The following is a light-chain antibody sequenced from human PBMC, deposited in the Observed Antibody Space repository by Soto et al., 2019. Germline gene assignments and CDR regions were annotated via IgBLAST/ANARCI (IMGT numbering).Light chain of an antibody. CDR1: SSNIGNNY. J-gene: IGLJ3*02. CDR3: GTWGSSLSANWV. CDR2: DNN. Sequence: QAVVTQPPSVSAAPGQKVTISCFGSSSNIGNNYVSWYQQLPGTAPKLLIYDNNKRPSGIPDRFSGSKSGTSATLGITGLQTGDEADYYCGTWGSSLSANWVFGGGTKLTVL. V-gene: IGLV1-51*01.